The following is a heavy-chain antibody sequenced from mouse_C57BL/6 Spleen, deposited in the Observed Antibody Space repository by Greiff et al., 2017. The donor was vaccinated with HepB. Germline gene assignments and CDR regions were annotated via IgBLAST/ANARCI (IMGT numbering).Heavy chain of an antibody. Sequence: EVMLVESEGGLVQPGSSMKLSCTASGFTFSDYYMAWVRQVPEKGLEWVANINYDGSSTYYLDSLKSRFIISRDNAKNILYLQMSSLKSEDTATYYCARDDGSSLDYWGQGTTLTVSS. J-gene: IGHJ2*01. CDR1: GFTFSDYY. CDR3: ARDDGSSLDY. D-gene: IGHD1-1*01. V-gene: IGHV5-16*01. CDR2: INYDGSST.